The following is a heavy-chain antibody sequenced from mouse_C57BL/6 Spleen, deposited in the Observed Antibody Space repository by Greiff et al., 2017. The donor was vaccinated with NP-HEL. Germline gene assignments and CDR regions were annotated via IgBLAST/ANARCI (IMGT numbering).Heavy chain of an antibody. CDR3: VRESITTVVAGGYYAMDY. CDR2: IRSKSSNYAT. Sequence: EVQLVESGGGLVQPKGSLKLSCAASGFTFNTYAMHWVRQAPGKGLEWVARIRSKSSNYATYYADSVKDRFTISRDDSQSMLYLQMNNLKTEDTAMYYCVRESITTVVAGGYYAMDYWGQGTSVTVSS. CDR1: GFTFNTYA. V-gene: IGHV10-3*01. D-gene: IGHD1-1*01. J-gene: IGHJ4*01.